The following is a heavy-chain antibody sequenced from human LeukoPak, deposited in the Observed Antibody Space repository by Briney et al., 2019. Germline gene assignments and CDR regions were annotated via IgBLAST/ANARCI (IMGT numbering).Heavy chain of an antibody. Sequence: GGSLRLSCAASGFTFSSYEMNWVRQAPGKGLEWVSYISSSGSTIYYADSVKGRFTISRDNAKNSLYLQMNSLRAEDTAVYYCAREDRPKPFDYWGQGTLVTVSS. V-gene: IGHV3-48*03. CDR2: ISSSGSTI. CDR1: GFTFSSYE. CDR3: AREDRPKPFDY. J-gene: IGHJ4*02.